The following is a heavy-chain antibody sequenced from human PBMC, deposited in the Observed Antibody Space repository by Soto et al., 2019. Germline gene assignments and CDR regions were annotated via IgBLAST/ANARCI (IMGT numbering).Heavy chain of an antibody. Sequence: QVQLVQSGAEVKKPGSSVKVSCRASGGTFSSYAISWVRQAPGQGLEWMGGIIPIFGTANYAQKFQGRVTITADESTSTAYMELSSLRSEDTAVYYCARLDSKALRGESHFTTYYFACWGQGTLVTVSS. V-gene: IGHV1-69*01. J-gene: IGHJ4*02. CDR2: IIPIFGTA. CDR1: GGTFSSYA. D-gene: IGHD1-26*01. CDR3: ARLDSKALRGESHFTTYYFAC.